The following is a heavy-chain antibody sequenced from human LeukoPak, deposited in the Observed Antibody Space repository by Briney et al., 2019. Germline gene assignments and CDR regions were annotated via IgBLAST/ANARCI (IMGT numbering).Heavy chain of an antibody. D-gene: IGHD2-21*01. Sequence: GGSLRLSCAASGFTFSSYSMNWVRQAPGKGLEWVSSISSSSSYIYYADSVKGRFTISRDNAKNSLYLQMNSLRAEDTAVYYCAKDWEAYCGGDCHSAFDYWGQGILVTVSS. V-gene: IGHV3-21*01. CDR2: ISSSSSYI. CDR1: GFTFSSYS. J-gene: IGHJ4*02. CDR3: AKDWEAYCGGDCHSAFDY.